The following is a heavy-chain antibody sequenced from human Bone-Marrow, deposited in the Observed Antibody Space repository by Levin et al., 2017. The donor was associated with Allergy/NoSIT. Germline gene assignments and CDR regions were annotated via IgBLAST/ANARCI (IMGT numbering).Heavy chain of an antibody. V-gene: IGHV4-59*08. D-gene: IGHD3-16*01. CDR1: GGSISTYY. CDR3: VRQRGTNFDS. CDR2: MHSGGST. Sequence: SETLSLTCTVSGGSISTYYWSWIRQPPGKKLEWIGYMHSGGSTDYNPSLKSRVTISLDPSKNQFSLNLNSVTAADTAVYYCVRQRGTNFDSWGQGTLVTVSS. J-gene: IGHJ4*02.